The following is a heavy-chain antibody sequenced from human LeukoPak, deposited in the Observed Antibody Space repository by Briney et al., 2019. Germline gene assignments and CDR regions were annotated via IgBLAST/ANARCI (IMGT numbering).Heavy chain of an antibody. D-gene: IGHD6-6*01. V-gene: IGHV4-59*01. J-gene: IGHJ4*02. CDR1: GGSISSYY. CDR2: IYYSGST. CDR3: ARDGIAALDY. Sequence: SETLSLTCTVSGGSISSYYWSWIRQPPGKGLEWIGYIYYSGSTNYNPSLKSRVTISVDTSKIQFSLKLSSVTAADTAVYYCARDGIAALDYWGQGTLVTVSS.